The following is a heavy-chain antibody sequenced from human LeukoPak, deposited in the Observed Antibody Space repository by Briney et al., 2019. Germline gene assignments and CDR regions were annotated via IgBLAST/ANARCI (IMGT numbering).Heavy chain of an antibody. CDR1: GFTFSSYA. D-gene: IGHD2-15*01. CDR2: IRGSGGST. V-gene: IGHV3-23*01. J-gene: IGHJ6*02. Sequence: GGSLRLSCAASGFTFSSYAMSWVRQAPGKGLEWVSGIRGSGGSTYYADSVKGRFTISRDNFKNTLSLQMNSLRAEDTAVYYCAKDRGCSGGSCDYYYGMDVWGQGTTVTVSS. CDR3: AKDRGCSGGSCDYYYGMDV.